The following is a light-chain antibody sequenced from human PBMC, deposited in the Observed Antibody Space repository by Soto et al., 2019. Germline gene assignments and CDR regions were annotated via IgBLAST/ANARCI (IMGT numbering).Light chain of an antibody. CDR1: SSDIGGYNY. CDR3: TSYTTSNTLV. Sequence: QSGLTQPASVSGSPGQSIAISCTVTSSDIGGYNYVSWYQQHPGKAPKLMIHDVTTRPSGVSNRFSGSKSGNTASLTISGLQAEDEADYYCTSYTTSNTLVFGAGTKVPVL. CDR2: DVT. J-gene: IGLJ1*01. V-gene: IGLV2-14*01.